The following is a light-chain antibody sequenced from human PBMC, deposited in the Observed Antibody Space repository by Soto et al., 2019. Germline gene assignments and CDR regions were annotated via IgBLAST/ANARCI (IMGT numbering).Light chain of an antibody. J-gene: IGKJ2*01. CDR1: QSVPSY. Sequence: EIVLTHFPATLSLSPGDRATLSCRASQSVPSYLAWYQQKPGQAPRLLVSDISNRATGIPARFTGSGSGTDFTHTISSLEPEDSAVYYCQQRNAWPRNTFGQGTKLEI. V-gene: IGKV3-11*01. CDR3: QQRNAWPRNT. CDR2: DIS.